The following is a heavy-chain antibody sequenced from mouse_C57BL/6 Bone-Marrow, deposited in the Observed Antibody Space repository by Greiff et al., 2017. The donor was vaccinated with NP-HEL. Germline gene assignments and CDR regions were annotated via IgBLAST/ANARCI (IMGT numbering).Heavy chain of an antibody. J-gene: IGHJ4*01. CDR1: GFTFSDYG. V-gene: IGHV5-15*01. CDR3: ARRYYGSPYAMDY. Sequence: EVKLMESGGGLVQPGGSLKLYCAASGFTFSDYGMAWVRQAPRKGPEWVAFISNLAYSIYYADTVTGRFTISRENAKNTLYLEMSSLRSEDTAMYYCARRYYGSPYAMDYWGQGTSVTVSS. CDR2: ISNLAYSI. D-gene: IGHD1-1*01.